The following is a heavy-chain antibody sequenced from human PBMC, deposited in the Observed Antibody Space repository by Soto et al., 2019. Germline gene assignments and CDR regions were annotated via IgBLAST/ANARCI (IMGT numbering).Heavy chain of an antibody. D-gene: IGHD3-22*01. Sequence: SVRVSCKASGGTFSSYAISWVRQAPGQGLEWMGGIIPIFGTANYAQKFQGRVTITADKSTSTAYMELSSLRSEDTAVYYCAGPSYDSSGYLRGMDVWGQVSTGTVSS. CDR2: IIPIFGTA. J-gene: IGHJ6*02. CDR1: GGTFSSYA. V-gene: IGHV1-69*06. CDR3: AGPSYDSSGYLRGMDV.